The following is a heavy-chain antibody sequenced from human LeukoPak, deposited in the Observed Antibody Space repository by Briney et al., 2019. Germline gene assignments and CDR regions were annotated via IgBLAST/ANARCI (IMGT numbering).Heavy chain of an antibody. CDR3: ARGDYDPTNNWFDP. V-gene: IGHV4-38-2*02. CDR1: GYSISSGYY. J-gene: IGHJ5*02. D-gene: IGHD3-16*01. Sequence: SETLSLTCTVSGYSISSGYYWGWIRQPPGKGLEWIGSIYHSGSTHYNPSLKSRVTISVDRSKNQFFLRLKSVTAADTAVYYCARGDYDPTNNWFDPWGQGTLVTVSS. CDR2: IYHSGST.